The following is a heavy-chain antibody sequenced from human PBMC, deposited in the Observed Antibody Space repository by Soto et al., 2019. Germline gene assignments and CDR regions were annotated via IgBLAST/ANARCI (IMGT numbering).Heavy chain of an antibody. CDR3: ARAYDFWSGYYFDD. D-gene: IGHD3-3*01. V-gene: IGHV4-34*01. CDR1: GGSFSGYY. Sequence: SETLSLTCAVYGGSFSGYYWSWIRQPPGKGLEWIGEINHSGSTNYNPSLKSRVTISVDTSKNQFSLKLSSVTAADTAVYYCARAYDFWSGYYFDDWGQGTLVTVSS. CDR2: INHSGST. J-gene: IGHJ4*02.